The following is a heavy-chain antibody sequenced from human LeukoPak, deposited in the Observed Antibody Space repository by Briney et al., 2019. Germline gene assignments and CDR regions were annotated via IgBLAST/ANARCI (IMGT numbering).Heavy chain of an antibody. CDR3: SSPNRGSSSPNRGSTTVSSGRDY. D-gene: IGHD2-2*01. CDR2: IRSKANSYAT. J-gene: IGHJ4*02. V-gene: IGHV3-73*01. CDR1: GFTFSGSA. Sequence: GGSLRLSCAASGFTFSGSAIHWVRQASGKGLEWIGRIRSKANSYATEYAAPVKGRFTISRDDSKNTAYLQMDSLKSEDTAVYYCSSPNRGSSSPNRGSTTVSSGRDYWGQGTLVTVSS.